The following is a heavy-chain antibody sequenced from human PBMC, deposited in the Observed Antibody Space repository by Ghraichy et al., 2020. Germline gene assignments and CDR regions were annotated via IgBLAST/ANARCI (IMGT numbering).Heavy chain of an antibody. Sequence: LSLTCAASGFTFSSYSMNWVRQAPGKGLEWVSSISSSSSYIFYADSVKGRFTISRDNAKNSLYLQMNSLRAEDTAVYYCARDDIPVPAEYFQHWGQGTLVTVSS. CDR1: GFTFSSYS. CDR3: ARDDIPVPAEYFQH. J-gene: IGHJ1*01. CDR2: ISSSSSYI. V-gene: IGHV3-21*01. D-gene: IGHD2-15*01.